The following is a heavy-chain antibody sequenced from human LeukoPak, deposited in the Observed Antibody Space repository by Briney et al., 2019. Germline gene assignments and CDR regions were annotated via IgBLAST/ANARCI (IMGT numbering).Heavy chain of an antibody. CDR1: GFSVTNNY. D-gene: IGHD4-17*01. Sequence: PGGSLRLSCAVSGFSVTNNYMSWVRQAPGKGLEWVSVFYVGGATYYADSVKGRFAISRDNSENTLYLQMKSLRAEDTAVYYCASSGGYRGDYAIDYWGQGTLVTVSS. V-gene: IGHV3-53*01. CDR3: ASSGGYRGDYAIDY. J-gene: IGHJ4*02. CDR2: FYVGGAT.